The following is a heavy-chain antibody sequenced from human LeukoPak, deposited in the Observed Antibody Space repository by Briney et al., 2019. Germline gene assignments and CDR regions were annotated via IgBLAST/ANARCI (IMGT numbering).Heavy chain of an antibody. CDR1: GGSFSGYY. V-gene: IGHV4-34*01. CDR2: INHSGST. J-gene: IGHJ5*02. D-gene: IGHD3-10*01. CDR3: ATGALGFANWFDP. Sequence: PSETLSLTCAVYGGSFSGYYWSWIRQPPGKGLEWIGEINHSGSTNYNPSLKSRVTISVDTSKNQFSLKLSSVTAADTAVYYCATGALGFANWFDPWGRGTLVTVSS.